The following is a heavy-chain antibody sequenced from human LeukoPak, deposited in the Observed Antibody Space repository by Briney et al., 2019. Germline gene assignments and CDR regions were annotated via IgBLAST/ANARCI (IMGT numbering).Heavy chain of an antibody. CDR1: GFTFNNYW. Sequence: PGGSLRLSCAASGFTFNNYWMSWVRQAPGKGLEWVANIYQDGSVKHYVDSVKGRFTISRDNAKSSVYLHMNSLRAEDTAVYYCATSDDAAGTEWGQGTLVTVSS. V-gene: IGHV3-7*03. CDR2: IYQDGSVK. J-gene: IGHJ4*02. D-gene: IGHD6-13*01. CDR3: ATSDDAAGTE.